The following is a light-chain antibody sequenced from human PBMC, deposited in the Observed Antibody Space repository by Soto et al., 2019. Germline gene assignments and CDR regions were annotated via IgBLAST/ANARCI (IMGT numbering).Light chain of an antibody. Sequence: QSVLTQPASLFWAPGQSITISCTGTSSDVGGYNYVSWYQQHPGKAPKLMIYDVTYRPSGVSNRFSGSKSGTTASLTLSGLQAEDEADYYCSSYTSTSTYVFGTGTKVTVL. J-gene: IGLJ1*01. CDR2: DVT. V-gene: IGLV2-14*01. CDR3: SSYTSTSTYV. CDR1: SSDVGGYNY.